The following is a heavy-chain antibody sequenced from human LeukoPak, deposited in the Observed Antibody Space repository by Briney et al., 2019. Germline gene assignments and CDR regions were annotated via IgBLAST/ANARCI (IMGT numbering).Heavy chain of an antibody. CDR1: GFTFSSYA. CDR3: AKDRRVVGTTLGYFDY. V-gene: IGHV3-23*01. J-gene: IGHJ4*02. CDR2: ISGSGGST. D-gene: IGHD2-15*01. Sequence: GGSLRLSCAASGFTFSSYAMSWVRQAPGKGLEWVSAISGSGGSTYYADSVKGRFTISRDNSKNTLYLQMNSLRAEDTAVYYCAKDRRVVGTTLGYFDYWGQGTLVTVSS.